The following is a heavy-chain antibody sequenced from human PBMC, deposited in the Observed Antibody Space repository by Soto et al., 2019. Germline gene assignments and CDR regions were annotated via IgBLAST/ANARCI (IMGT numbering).Heavy chain of an antibody. CDR3: ARVGLSSGWYSGTN. D-gene: IGHD6-19*01. CDR2: INPSGGST. J-gene: IGHJ4*02. CDR1: GYTFTSYY. Sequence: ASGKLSCKASGYTFTSYYMYWVRQAPGQGLEWMGIINPSGGSTTYAQKSQGRVTMTRDTSTSTVYMELSSLRSDDTAVYYCARVGLSSGWYSGTNLGRGTRGTAAS. V-gene: IGHV1-46*01.